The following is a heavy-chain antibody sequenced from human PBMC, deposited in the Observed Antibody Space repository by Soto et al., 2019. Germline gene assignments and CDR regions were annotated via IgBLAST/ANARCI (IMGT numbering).Heavy chain of an antibody. D-gene: IGHD2-21*02. CDR1: GYTFTSYA. V-gene: IGHV1-3*05. Sequence: QVQLVQSGAEEKKPGASVTGSCKASGYTFTSYAMHWVRQAPGQRLEWMGWINAGNGNTKYSQKFQGRVTITTDTTASTAYMELSSLRSEDTAVYYCAGSIVVVTALDYWGQGTLVTVSS. CDR3: AGSIVVVTALDY. J-gene: IGHJ4*02. CDR2: INAGNGNT.